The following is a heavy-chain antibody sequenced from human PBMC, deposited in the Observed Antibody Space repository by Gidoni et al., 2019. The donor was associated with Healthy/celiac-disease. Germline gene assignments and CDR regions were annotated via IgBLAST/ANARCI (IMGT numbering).Heavy chain of an antibody. CDR1: GGSISSSSYY. J-gene: IGHJ5*02. V-gene: IGHV4-39*01. CDR2: IYYSGST. CDR3: ARRPNYDFWSGYRTGWFDP. D-gene: IGHD3-3*01. Sequence: QLQLQESGPGLVKPSETLSLPCTVSGGSISSSSYYWGWIRQPPGKGLEWIGSIYYSGSTYYNPSRKSRVTISVDTSKNQFSLKLSSVTAADTAVYYCARRPNYDFWSGYRTGWFDPWGQGTLVTVSS.